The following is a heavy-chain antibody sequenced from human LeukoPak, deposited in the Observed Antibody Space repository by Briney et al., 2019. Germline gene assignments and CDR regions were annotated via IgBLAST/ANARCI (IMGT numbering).Heavy chain of an antibody. CDR3: AKDRPNYYESNGHYYRRDGDY. CDR2: ISSRSDYT. D-gene: IGHD3-22*01. CDR1: GFTFSIYA. V-gene: IGHV3-23*01. Sequence: GGSLRLSCAASGFTFSIYAMSWVRQAPGKGLEWVSSISSRSDYTYYEDSVKGRFPISRDNSQNTLYLQMNSLRAEDTAIYYCAKDRPNYYESNGHYYRRDGDYWGQGTLVTVSS. J-gene: IGHJ4*02.